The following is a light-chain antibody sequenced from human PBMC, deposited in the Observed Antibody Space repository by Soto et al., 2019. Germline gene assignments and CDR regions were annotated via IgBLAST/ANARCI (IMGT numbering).Light chain of an antibody. Sequence: EIVLTQSPGTLSLSPGERATLSCRASQSVSSSYLAWYQQKPGQAPRLLIYGASSRATGIPDSFSGSGSETDFTLTISRLEPEDFAVYYCQQYGSSPTFGGGTKVEIK. CDR2: GAS. J-gene: IGKJ4*01. V-gene: IGKV3-20*01. CDR3: QQYGSSPT. CDR1: QSVSSSY.